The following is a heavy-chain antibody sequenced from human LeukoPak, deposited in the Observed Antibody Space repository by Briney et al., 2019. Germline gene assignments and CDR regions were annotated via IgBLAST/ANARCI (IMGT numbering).Heavy chain of an antibody. CDR2: MYGDDDK. CDR3: AHSRGPYSSGWWFDY. D-gene: IGHD6-19*01. Sequence: SGPTLVNPTQTLTLTCTFCGLSLRPSGVGVGWIGQPPGKALEWLALMYGDDDKRYSTSLKSRITITKDTSKNQVVLTMTNMDPVDTATYYCAHSRGPYSSGWWFDYWGQGTLVTVSS. V-gene: IGHV2-5*02. CDR1: GLSLRPSGVG. J-gene: IGHJ4*02.